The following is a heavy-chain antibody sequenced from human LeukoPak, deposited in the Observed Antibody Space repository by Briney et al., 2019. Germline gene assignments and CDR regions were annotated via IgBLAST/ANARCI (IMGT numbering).Heavy chain of an antibody. Sequence: GRPLRLSCAASGFTFSTYAMHWVRQAPGKGLEWVAVISYGGSSENYADSVKGRFTVSRDNSKSTLYLQMNSLTPDDTSVYYCSRSPGILGTNYFDYWGQGTLVTVSS. CDR2: ISYGGSSE. CDR1: GFTFSTYA. J-gene: IGHJ4*02. V-gene: IGHV3-30*04. CDR3: SRSPGILGTNYFDY. D-gene: IGHD1-26*01.